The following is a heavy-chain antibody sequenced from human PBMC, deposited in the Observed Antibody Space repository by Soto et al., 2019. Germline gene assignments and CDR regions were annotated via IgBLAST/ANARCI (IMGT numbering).Heavy chain of an antibody. D-gene: IGHD3-3*01. CDR1: GFSLPTSGVG. V-gene: IGHV2-5*02. CDR3: AHRVLRAVFGLVTTTAIYFDF. Sequence: QITLNESGPTVVRPTETLTLTCSFSGFSLPTSGVGVGWIRQSPGKAPEWLALIYWDDDKRYRASLQSRLTITNDTSKNQLVLTVSDLDPTDTASYDCAHRVLRAVFGLVTTTAIYFDFWGQGTPVAVSS. CDR2: IYWDDDK. J-gene: IGHJ4*02.